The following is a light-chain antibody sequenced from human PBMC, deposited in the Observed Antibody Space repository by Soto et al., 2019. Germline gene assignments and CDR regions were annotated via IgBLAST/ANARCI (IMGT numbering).Light chain of an antibody. CDR3: QHYGRYPCLFT. CDR2: RAS. Sequence: DVVMTQSPDSLAVSLGARATINCKSSQSVLHSSNNENSLAWYQQKAGQRPKLLIYRASTREAGVPVRSSGGGSGTDFTLTISSLQAEDFAVYYGQHYGRYPCLFTFGPGTKVDIK. J-gene: IGKJ3*01. V-gene: IGKV4-1*01. CDR1: QSVLHSSNNENS.